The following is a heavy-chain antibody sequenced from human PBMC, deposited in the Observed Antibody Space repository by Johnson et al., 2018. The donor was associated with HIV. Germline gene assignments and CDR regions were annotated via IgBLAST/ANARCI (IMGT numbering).Heavy chain of an antibody. J-gene: IGHJ3*02. CDR1: GFTFSSYW. V-gene: IGHV3-7*01. Sequence: VKLVESGGGLVQPGGSLRLSCAASGFTFSSYWMSWVRQAPGKGLEWVANIKQDGSEKYYVDSVKDRFTISRDNAKNSLYLQMNSLRAEDTAVYYCARDFRSVGANDAFDIWGQGTMVTVSS. D-gene: IGHD1-26*01. CDR2: IKQDGSEK. CDR3: ARDFRSVGANDAFDI.